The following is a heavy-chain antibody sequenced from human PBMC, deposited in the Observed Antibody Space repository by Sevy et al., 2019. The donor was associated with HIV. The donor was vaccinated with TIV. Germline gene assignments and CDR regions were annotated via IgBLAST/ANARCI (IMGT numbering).Heavy chain of an antibody. CDR3: ARVEGRIQLWSGETIDY. V-gene: IGHV3-48*03. Sequence: GGSLRLSCAASGFTFSSYEMNWVRQAPGKGLEWVSYISSSGSTIYYADSVKGRCTISRENAKNALYLQMNSLRAEETAVEYYARVEGRIQLWSGETIDYWGQGTLVTVSS. CDR1: GFTFSSYE. J-gene: IGHJ4*02. CDR2: ISSSGSTI. D-gene: IGHD5-18*01.